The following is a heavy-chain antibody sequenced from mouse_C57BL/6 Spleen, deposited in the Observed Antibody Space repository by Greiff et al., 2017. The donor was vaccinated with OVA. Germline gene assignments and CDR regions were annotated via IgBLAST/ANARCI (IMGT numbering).Heavy chain of an antibody. CDR1: GYTFTSYW. CDR3: ARLGDYDVDFAY. V-gene: IGHV1-61*01. J-gene: IGHJ3*01. Sequence: QVHVKQPGAELVRPGSSVKLSCKASGYTFTSYWMDWVKQRPGQGLEWIGNIYPSDSETHYNQKFKDKATLTVDKSSSTAYMQLSSLTSEDSAVYYCARLGDYDVDFAYWGQGTLVTVSA. D-gene: IGHD2-4*01. CDR2: IYPSDSET.